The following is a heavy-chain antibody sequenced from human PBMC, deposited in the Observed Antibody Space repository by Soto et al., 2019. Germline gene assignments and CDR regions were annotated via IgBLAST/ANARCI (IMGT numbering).Heavy chain of an antibody. CDR1: GFIFSDHY. CDR3: TRISLVGAAGGRYFDY. J-gene: IGHJ4*02. CDR2: IKNKANSYTT. V-gene: IGHV3-72*01. Sequence: VQLVESCGGLVQPGGSLRLSCAASGFIFSDHYMDWVRQAPGKGLEWGDRIKNKANSYTTEYAASVKGRFTISRDDSKNSLYLQMNSLKTDDTAVYYCTRISLVGAAGGRYFDYWGQGTLFTVGS. D-gene: IGHD1-26*01.